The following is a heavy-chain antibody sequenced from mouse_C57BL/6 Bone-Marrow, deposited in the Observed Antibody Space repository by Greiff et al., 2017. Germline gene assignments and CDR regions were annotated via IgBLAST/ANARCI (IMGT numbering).Heavy chain of an antibody. CDR3: AKGPQAWFAY. J-gene: IGHJ3*01. CDR1: GYSFTSYY. V-gene: IGHV1-66*01. CDR2: IYPGSGNT. D-gene: IGHD3-3*01. Sequence: VKLMESGPELVKPGASVKISCKASGYSFTSYYIHWVKQRPGQGLEWIGWIYPGSGNTKYNEKFKGKATLTADTSSSTAYMQLSSLTSEDSAVYYCAKGPQAWFAYWGQGTLVTVSA.